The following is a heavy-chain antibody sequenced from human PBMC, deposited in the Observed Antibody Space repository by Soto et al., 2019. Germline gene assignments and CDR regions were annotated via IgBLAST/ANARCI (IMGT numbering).Heavy chain of an antibody. V-gene: IGHV1-69*02. CDR1: GGTFSTYT. J-gene: IGHJ3*02. D-gene: IGHD6-25*01. CDR3: SLGSGSAETFAI. Sequence: QVQLVQSGAEVKKPGSSVKVSCKASGGTFSTYTVVWVRQAPGQGLEWVGRVLPMLDITNTAQSFQGRVTLTADKSTTTAYLELTRLRSEDTAVYYCSLGSGSAETFAIWARGTMVTVSS. CDR2: VLPMLDIT.